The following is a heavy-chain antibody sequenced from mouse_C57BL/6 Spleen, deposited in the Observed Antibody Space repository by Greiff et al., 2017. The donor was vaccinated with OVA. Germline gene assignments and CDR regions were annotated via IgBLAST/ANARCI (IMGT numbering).Heavy chain of an antibody. V-gene: IGHV1-74*01. CDR1: GYTFTSYW. CDR2: IHPSDSDT. J-gene: IGHJ2*01. CDR3: ARHDHYYGSSYDFDY. D-gene: IGHD1-1*01. Sequence: QVQLQQPGAELVKPGASVKVSCKASGYTFTSYWMHWVKQRPGQGLEWIGRIHPSDSDTNYNQKFKGKATLTVDKSSSTAYMQLSRLTSEDSAVYYGARHDHYYGSSYDFDYWGQGTTLTVSA.